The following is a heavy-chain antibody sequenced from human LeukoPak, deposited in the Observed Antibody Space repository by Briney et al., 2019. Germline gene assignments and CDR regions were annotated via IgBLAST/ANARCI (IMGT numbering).Heavy chain of an antibody. V-gene: IGHV3-15*01. CDR3: TWMATIFTVDY. J-gene: IGHJ4*02. Sequence: PGGSLRLSCVLSGLTFSDAWMSWVRQAPGKGLEWVGRIRNDRITDYAAPVQGRFSISRDNSKNTFYLQMNCLRTEDTGMYFCTWMATIFTVDYWGQGTLVTVSS. CDR1: GLTFSDAW. CDR2: IRNDRIT. D-gene: IGHD5-12*01.